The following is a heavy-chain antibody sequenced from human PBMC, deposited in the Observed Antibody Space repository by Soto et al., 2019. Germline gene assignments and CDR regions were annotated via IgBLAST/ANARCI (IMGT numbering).Heavy chain of an antibody. CDR3: AKDIVVVPAATYYYYYGMDV. CDR1: GFTFSSYA. CDR2: ISGSGGST. V-gene: IGHV3-23*01. D-gene: IGHD2-2*01. J-gene: IGHJ6*02. Sequence: GGSLRLSCAASGFTFSSYAMSWVRQAPGKGLEWVSAISGSGGSTYYADSVKGRFTIPRDNSKNTLYLQMNSLRAEDTAVYYCAKDIVVVPAATYYYYYGMDVWGQGTTVTVSS.